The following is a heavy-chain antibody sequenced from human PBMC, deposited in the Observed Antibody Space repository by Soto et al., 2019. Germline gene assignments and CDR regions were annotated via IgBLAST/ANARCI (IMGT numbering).Heavy chain of an antibody. CDR2: IYWDNDK. Sequence: QITLKESGPTLVRPTQTLTLTCTFSGFSLSTSGVGVGWIRQPPGKALEWLALIYWDNDKRYSPSLKTRLTITKDTSKNQVVLTMTNMDPVDTATYYCAHRLSLTSTWNDGYMDVWGKGTTVTVSS. J-gene: IGHJ6*03. CDR1: GFSLSTSGVG. V-gene: IGHV2-5*02. D-gene: IGHD6-13*01. CDR3: AHRLSLTSTWNDGYMDV.